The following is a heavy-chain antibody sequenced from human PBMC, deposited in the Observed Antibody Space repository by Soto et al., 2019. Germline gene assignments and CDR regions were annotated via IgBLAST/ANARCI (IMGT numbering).Heavy chain of an antibody. CDR2: IYYSGIT. CDR1: GGSISSSSYY. CDR3: ARHGSN. V-gene: IGHV4-39*01. J-gene: IGHJ4*02. Sequence: TSETLSLTCTVSGGSISSSSYYWGWIRRPPGKGLEWIGTIYYSGITYYNPSLKSRVTISVDTSKNQFSLKLTSVTAADTAVYYCARHGSNWGQGTLVTVSS.